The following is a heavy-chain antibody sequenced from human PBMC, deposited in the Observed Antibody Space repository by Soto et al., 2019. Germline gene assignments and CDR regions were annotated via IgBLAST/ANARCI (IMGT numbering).Heavy chain of an antibody. Sequence: VKVSCKASGGTFRNYGIGWVRQAPGQGLEWMGGIIPVFGTTNYAQKFQGRVTITADESTSTAYIEVSSLRSEDTAMFYCGRYCSGGSCHTLDYYGMDVWGQGTTVTVSS. CDR3: GRYCSGGSCHTLDYYGMDV. D-gene: IGHD2-15*01. CDR1: GGTFRNYG. J-gene: IGHJ6*02. V-gene: IGHV1-69*13. CDR2: IIPVFGTT.